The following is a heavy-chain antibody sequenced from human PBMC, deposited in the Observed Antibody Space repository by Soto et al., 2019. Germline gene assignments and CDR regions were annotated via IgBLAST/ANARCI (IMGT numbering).Heavy chain of an antibody. V-gene: IGHV4-39*01. Sequence: SETLSLTCTVSGGSISSSSYYWGWFRQPPGKGLEWIGSIYYSGSTYYNPSLKSRVTISVDTSKNQFSLKLSSVTAADTAVYYCARRRKLHFDYWGQGTLVTVSS. D-gene: IGHD1-7*01. CDR3: ARRRKLHFDY. J-gene: IGHJ4*02. CDR2: IYYSGST. CDR1: GGSISSSSYY.